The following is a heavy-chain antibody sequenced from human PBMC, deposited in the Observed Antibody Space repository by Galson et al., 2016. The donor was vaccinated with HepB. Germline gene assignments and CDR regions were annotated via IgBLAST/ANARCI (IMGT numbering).Heavy chain of an antibody. V-gene: IGHV4-59*01. CDR3: ARGGASSKWFDS. Sequence: SETLSLTCDVSGGSISNNYWSWIRQPPGKGLEWIGFVCDSGTTSSVRESGTTNYIPSLRSRLTMSVDTSKDQFSLNLKSVTAADTAVYYCARGGASSKWFDSWGQGILVTVSS. CDR2: VCDSGTTSSVRESGTT. J-gene: IGHJ5*01. D-gene: IGHD6-6*01. CDR1: GGSISNNY.